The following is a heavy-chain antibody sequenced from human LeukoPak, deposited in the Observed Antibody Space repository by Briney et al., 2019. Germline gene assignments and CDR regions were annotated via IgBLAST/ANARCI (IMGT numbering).Heavy chain of an antibody. J-gene: IGHJ4*02. CDR3: ARDRLRLGELSAFDY. CDR1: GGSIDSTNW. Sequence: ETLSLTCDVSGGSIDSTNWWNWVRQPPGKGLEWVANIKQDGSEKYYVDSVKGRFTISRDNAKNSLYLQMNSLRAEDTAVYYCARDRLRLGELSAFDYWGQGTLVTVS. D-gene: IGHD3-16*02. CDR2: IKQDGSEK. V-gene: IGHV3-7*03.